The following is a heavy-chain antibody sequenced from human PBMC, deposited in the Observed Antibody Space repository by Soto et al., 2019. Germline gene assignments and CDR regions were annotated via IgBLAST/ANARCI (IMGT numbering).Heavy chain of an antibody. CDR1: GYYFSDYY. CDR3: ASHYDMWSGYLSPVDY. V-gene: IGHV3-11*04. D-gene: IGHD3-3*01. J-gene: IGHJ4*02. Sequence: GGSLRLSCAASGYYFSDYYMSWIRQAPEKGLKWISYIDTSGTKIYYADSVKGRYNNNRDNAKNSLYLEMNSLRDEDTAVYYCASHYDMWSGYLSPVDYWGQGTLVTVSS. CDR2: IDTSGTKI.